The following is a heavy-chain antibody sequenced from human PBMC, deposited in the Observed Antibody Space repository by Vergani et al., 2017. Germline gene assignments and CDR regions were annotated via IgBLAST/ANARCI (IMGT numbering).Heavy chain of an antibody. D-gene: IGHD3-10*01. Sequence: QVQLQESGPGLVKPSETLSLTCAVSGYSISSGYYWGWIRQPPGKGLEWIGSVYHSGSTYYNPSLKSRVTISVDTSKNQFSLKLSSVTAADTAVYYCARTTYGSGSYYGVAWVQGTLVTVSS. V-gene: IGHV4-38-2*01. J-gene: IGHJ5*02. CDR1: GYSISSGYY. CDR2: VYHSGST. CDR3: ARTTYGSGSYYGVA.